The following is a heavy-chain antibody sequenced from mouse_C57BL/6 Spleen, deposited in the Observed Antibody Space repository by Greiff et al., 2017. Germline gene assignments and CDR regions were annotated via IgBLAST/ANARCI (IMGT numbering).Heavy chain of an antibody. CDR3: AREGSSYWYFEV. CDR1: GFTFSDYY. Sequence: EVNVVESEGGLVQPGSSMKLSCTASGFTFSDYYMAWVRQVPEKGLEWVANINYDGSSTYYLDSLKSRFIISRDNAKNILYLQMSSLKSEDTATYYCAREGSSYWYFEVWGTGTTVTVSS. CDR2: INYDGSST. D-gene: IGHD1-1*01. V-gene: IGHV5-16*01. J-gene: IGHJ1*03.